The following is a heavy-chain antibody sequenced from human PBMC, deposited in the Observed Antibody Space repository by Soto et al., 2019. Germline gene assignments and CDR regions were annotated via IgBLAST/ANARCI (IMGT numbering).Heavy chain of an antibody. CDR1: GFTFSSYA. Sequence: GGSLRLSCAASGFTFSSYAMTWVRQAPGKGLEWVSTIRASGGSTYYADSVTGRFTFSRDNFKNTLYLQMNSLRAEDTAIYYCAKEGDWYGYFDFWGQGTQVTVSS. D-gene: IGHD6-19*01. CDR2: IRASGGST. CDR3: AKEGDWYGYFDF. J-gene: IGHJ4*02. V-gene: IGHV3-23*01.